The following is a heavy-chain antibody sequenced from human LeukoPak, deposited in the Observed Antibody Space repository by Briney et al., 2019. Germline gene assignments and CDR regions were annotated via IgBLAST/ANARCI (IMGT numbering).Heavy chain of an antibody. V-gene: IGHV3-48*03. J-gene: IGHJ4*02. CDR1: GFTFSSYE. CDR2: ISSSGSTI. CDR3: AKGPYGDYGQGFDY. Sequence: GGSLRLSCAASGFTFSSYEMNWVRQAPGKGLEWVSYISSSGSTIYFADSVKGRFTISRDNAKNSLYLQMNSLRAEDTAVYYCAKGPYGDYGQGFDYWGQGTLVTVSS. D-gene: IGHD4-17*01.